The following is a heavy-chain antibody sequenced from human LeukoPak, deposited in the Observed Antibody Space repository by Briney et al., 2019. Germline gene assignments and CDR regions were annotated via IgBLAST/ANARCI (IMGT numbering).Heavy chain of an antibody. CDR2: ISDIGSI. CDR1: GGSISSYY. V-gene: IGHV4-59*08. D-gene: IGHD2/OR15-2a*01. CDR3: AGHHPRNTVDF. J-gene: IGHJ4*02. Sequence: PSETLSLTCTVSGGSISSYYWSWIRQPPGKGLEWIAYISDIGSINYNPSLKSRVTISLDTSKNQFSLKLSSVTAADTAIYYCAGHHPRNTVDFWGQGTLVTVSS.